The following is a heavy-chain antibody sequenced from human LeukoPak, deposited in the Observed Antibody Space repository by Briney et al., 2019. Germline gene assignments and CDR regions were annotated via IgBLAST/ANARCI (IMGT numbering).Heavy chain of an antibody. Sequence: ASVKVSCKASGGTFSSYAISWVRQAPGQGLEWMGGIIPIFGTANYAQKFQGRVTITADKSTSTAYMELSSLRSEDTAVYYCASRYSGYDHRATRGYYYYGMDVWGKGTTVTVSS. CDR3: ASRYSGYDHRATRGYYYYGMDV. D-gene: IGHD5-12*01. J-gene: IGHJ6*04. CDR2: IIPIFGTA. CDR1: GGTFSSYA. V-gene: IGHV1-69*06.